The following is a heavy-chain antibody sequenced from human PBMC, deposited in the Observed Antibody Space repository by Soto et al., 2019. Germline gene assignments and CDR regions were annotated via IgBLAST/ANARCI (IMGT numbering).Heavy chain of an antibody. Sequence: ASVKVSCKVSGYTLTELSMHWVRQAPGKGLEWMGGFDPEDGETIYAQKFQGRVTMTEDTSTDTAYMELSSLRSEDTAVYYCATNSDTSGYWDNDALGICGKGTMVTV. J-gene: IGHJ3*02. D-gene: IGHD3-22*01. CDR1: GYTLTELS. CDR3: ATNSDTSGYWDNDALGI. V-gene: IGHV1-24*01. CDR2: FDPEDGET.